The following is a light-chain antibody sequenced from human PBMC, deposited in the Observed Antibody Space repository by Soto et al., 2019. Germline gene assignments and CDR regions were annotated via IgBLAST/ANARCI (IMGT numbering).Light chain of an antibody. CDR3: QKYNGVPWT. CDR2: AAS. J-gene: IGKJ1*01. V-gene: IGKV1-27*01. CDR1: QAIGNY. Sequence: DIQMTQSPSSLSASVGDRVTLTCRASQAIGNYLAWYQQKPGKVPKLLIYAASTLQSGVPSRFSGSGSGTDFTLTISSLQPEDVATYYCQKYNGVPWTFGQGPKVDIK.